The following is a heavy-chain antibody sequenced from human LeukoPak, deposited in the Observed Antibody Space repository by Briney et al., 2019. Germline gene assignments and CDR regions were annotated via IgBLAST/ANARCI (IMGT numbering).Heavy chain of an antibody. V-gene: IGHV1-58*02. Sequence: ASVKVSCKASGFTFTSSAMQWVRQARGQRLEWIGWIVVGSGNTNFAEKFQERVTITRDMSTSTAYMELSSLRSEDTALYYCAAGYFYVSSGYWPGAFDIWGQGTMVTVSS. J-gene: IGHJ3*02. CDR1: GFTFTSSA. D-gene: IGHD3-22*01. CDR2: IVVGSGNT. CDR3: AAGYFYVSSGYWPGAFDI.